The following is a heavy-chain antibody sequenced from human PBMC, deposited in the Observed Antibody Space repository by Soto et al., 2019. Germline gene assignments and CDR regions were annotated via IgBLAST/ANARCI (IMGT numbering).Heavy chain of an antibody. CDR3: ARDHFWSGYPNHAFDI. CDR1: GFTFSSYS. Sequence: EVQLVESGGGLVKPGGSLRLSCAASGFTFSSYSMNWVRQAPGKGLEWVSSISSSSSYIYYADSVKGRFTISRDNAKNSLYLQMNGLRAEDTAVYYCARDHFWSGYPNHAFDIWGQGTMVTVSS. CDR2: ISSSSSYI. V-gene: IGHV3-21*01. J-gene: IGHJ3*02. D-gene: IGHD3-3*01.